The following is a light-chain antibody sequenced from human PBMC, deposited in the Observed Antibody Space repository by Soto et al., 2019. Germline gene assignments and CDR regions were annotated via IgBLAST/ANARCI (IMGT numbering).Light chain of an antibody. CDR3: QQRSSWPRT. CDR1: QSVGSY. CDR2: ETS. J-gene: IGKJ1*01. V-gene: IGKV3-11*01. Sequence: EIVLTQSPATLSLSPGERATLSCRASQSVGSYLTWYQQKPGQAPRLLIYETSKRATGIPARFSGSGSGTDFTHTSSSLEPEDFAVYYCQQRSSWPRTFGQGTKVGIK.